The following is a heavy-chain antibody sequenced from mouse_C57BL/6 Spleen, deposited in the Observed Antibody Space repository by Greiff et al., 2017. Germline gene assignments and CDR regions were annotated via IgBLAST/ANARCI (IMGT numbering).Heavy chain of an antibody. CDR1: GYTFTSYW. CDR2: IDPSDSDT. CDR3: ARGPMDY. Sequence: VQLQQPGAELVRPGSSVKLSCKASGYTFTSYWMHWVKQRPIQGLEWIGNIDPSDSDTHYNQKFKDKATLTVDKSSSTAYMQLSSLTSEDSAVXYCARGPMDYWGQGTSVTVSS. V-gene: IGHV1-52*01. J-gene: IGHJ4*01.